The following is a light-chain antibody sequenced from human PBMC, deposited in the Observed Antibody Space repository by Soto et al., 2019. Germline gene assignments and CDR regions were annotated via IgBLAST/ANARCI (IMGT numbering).Light chain of an antibody. CDR3: QQLNRYPLT. J-gene: IGKJ4*01. V-gene: IGKV1-9*01. Sequence: IQLTQSPSSLSASVGDRVTITCRASQGISSYLAWYQQKPGKAPELLIYAASTLQSGVPSRFIGSGSGTDFTLTISSPQPEDFATYYCQQLNRYPLTFGGGTKVEIK. CDR1: QGISSY. CDR2: AAS.